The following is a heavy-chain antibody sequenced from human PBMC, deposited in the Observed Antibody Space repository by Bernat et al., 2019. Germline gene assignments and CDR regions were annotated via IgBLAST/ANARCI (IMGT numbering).Heavy chain of an antibody. D-gene: IGHD2-15*01. Sequence: QLQLQESGPGLVKPSETLSLTCTVSGGSISSSSYYWGWIRQPPGKGLEWIGSIYYSGSTYYNPSLQSRVTISVDTSKNQFSLKLSSVTAADTAVYYCARLGAHCSGGSCYSGYYYYMDVWGKGTTVTVAS. J-gene: IGHJ6*03. CDR2: IYYSGST. V-gene: IGHV4-39*01. CDR3: ARLGAHCSGGSCYSGYYYYMDV. CDR1: GGSISSSSYY.